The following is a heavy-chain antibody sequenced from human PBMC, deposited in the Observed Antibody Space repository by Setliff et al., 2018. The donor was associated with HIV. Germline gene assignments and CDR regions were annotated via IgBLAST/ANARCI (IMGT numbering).Heavy chain of an antibody. CDR2: IYHSGST. Sequence: KLSETLSLTCAVSGYSISSGYYWGWIRQPPGKGLEWIGSIYHSGSTYHNPSLKSRVTISVDTSKNQFSLKLSSVTAADTAVYYCARERQWLERDYFDYWGQGTLVTVSS. CDR3: ARERQWLERDYFDY. CDR1: GYSISSGYY. V-gene: IGHV4-38-2*02. J-gene: IGHJ4*02. D-gene: IGHD6-19*01.